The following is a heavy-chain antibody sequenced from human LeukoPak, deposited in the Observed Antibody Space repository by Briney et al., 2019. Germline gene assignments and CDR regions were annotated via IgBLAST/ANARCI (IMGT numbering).Heavy chain of an antibody. D-gene: IGHD6-6*01. CDR3: ARGRGQLLRGYYYGMDV. Sequence: SETLSLTCTVSGGSISSYYWSWIRQPPGKGLEWIGYIYYSGSTNYNPSLKSRVTISVDTSKNQFSLKLSSVTAADTAVYYCARGRGQLLRGYYYGMDVWGQGTTVTVSS. CDR2: IYYSGST. J-gene: IGHJ6*02. V-gene: IGHV4-59*01. CDR1: GGSISSYY.